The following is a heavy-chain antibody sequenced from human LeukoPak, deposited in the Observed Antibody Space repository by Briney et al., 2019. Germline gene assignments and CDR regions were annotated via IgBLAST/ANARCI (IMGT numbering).Heavy chain of an antibody. D-gene: IGHD6-19*01. CDR3: ARTPRIGSSGWYAFDI. Sequence: SQTLSLTCTVSGGSISSGGYYWSWIRQPPGKGLEWIGYIYHSGSTYYNPSLKSRVTISVDRSKNQFSLKLSSMTAADTAVYYCARTPRIGSSGWYAFDIWGQGTMVTVSS. CDR2: IYHSGST. J-gene: IGHJ3*02. V-gene: IGHV4-30-2*01. CDR1: GGSISSGGYY.